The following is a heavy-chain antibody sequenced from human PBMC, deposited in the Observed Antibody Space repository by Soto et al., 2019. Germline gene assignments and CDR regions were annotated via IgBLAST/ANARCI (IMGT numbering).Heavy chain of an antibody. CDR1: GFSFSTYG. Sequence: QVQLVESGGGVVQPGRSLRLSCAASGFSFSTYGIHWVRQAPGKVLEWVANIWSDGITAHYADSVKGRFTISRDNSESTVFLQMNSLRVEDSAVYYCARDYVVGWGQGTLVTVSS. J-gene: IGHJ4*02. D-gene: IGHD3-16*01. V-gene: IGHV3-33*01. CDR2: IWSDGITA. CDR3: ARDYVVG.